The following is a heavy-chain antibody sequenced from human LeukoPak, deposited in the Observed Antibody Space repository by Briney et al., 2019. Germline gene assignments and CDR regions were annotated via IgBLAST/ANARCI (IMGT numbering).Heavy chain of an antibody. CDR2: IYSGGDT. CDR1: GFTVNKNY. CDR3: AKDSSDHYFDY. V-gene: IGHV3-53*01. J-gene: IGHJ4*02. Sequence: QTGGSLRLSCAASGFTVNKNYMSWVRQAPGKGLECVSVIYSGGDTYYADSVKGRFTISRDNSKNTLYLQMNSLRAEDTAVYYCAKDSSDHYFDYWGQGTLVTVSS.